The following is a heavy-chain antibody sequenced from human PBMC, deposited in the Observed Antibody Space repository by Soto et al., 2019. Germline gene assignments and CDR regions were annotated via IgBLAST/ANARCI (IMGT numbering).Heavy chain of an antibody. CDR1: GFTFSIDG. CDR2: ILNDGSNR. CDR3: ARDDEYSGNGMDV. J-gene: IGHJ6*02. V-gene: IGHV3-33*01. Sequence: QVQLVESGGGVVQPGRSLRLSCAASGFTFSIDGMHWVRQAPGKGLEWVAVILNDGSNRYHADSVKDRFTISRDNSKNTLYLQMNSLRAEDTAVYYCARDDEYSGNGMDVWGQGTTVTVS. D-gene: IGHD3-10*01.